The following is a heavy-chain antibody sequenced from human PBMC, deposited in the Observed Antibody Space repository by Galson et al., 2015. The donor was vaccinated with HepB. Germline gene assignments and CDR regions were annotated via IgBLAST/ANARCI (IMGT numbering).Heavy chain of an antibody. Sequence: SLRLSCAASGFSFNNYAMTWVRQAPGKGLEWVSAISGSGGSTYYADSVKGRFTISRDNPKNTLYLQMNSLRAEDTAVHYCATREPDYWGQGTLVTVSS. V-gene: IGHV3-23*01. D-gene: IGHD1-14*01. CDR1: GFSFNNYA. J-gene: IGHJ4*02. CDR3: ATREPDY. CDR2: ISGSGGST.